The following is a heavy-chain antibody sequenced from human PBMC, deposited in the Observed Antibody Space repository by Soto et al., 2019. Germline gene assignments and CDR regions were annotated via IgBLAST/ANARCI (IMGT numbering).Heavy chain of an antibody. CDR1: GGSISSGDYY. CDR2: IYYSGST. Sequence: QVQLQESGPGLVKPSQTLSLTCTVSGGSISSGDYYWSWIRQPPGKGLEWIGYIYYSGSTYYNPSLKSRVTLPVDTSKTQFPLKLSSVTAADTAVYYCAREGPGEYYYGMDVWGQGTTVTVSS. J-gene: IGHJ6*02. CDR3: AREGPGEYYYGMDV. V-gene: IGHV4-30-4*01.